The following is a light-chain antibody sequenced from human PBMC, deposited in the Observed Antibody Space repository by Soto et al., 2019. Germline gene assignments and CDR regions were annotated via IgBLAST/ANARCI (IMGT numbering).Light chain of an antibody. CDR1: QTVNSR. J-gene: IGKJ1*01. Sequence: EIVLTQSPATLSSSPGERATLSCRASQTVNSRLAWYQHKPGQAPRLLIYHTSNRATGIPARFSGSGSGTDFTLTINSLEPEDFAVYYCHQRQSWPRTFGQGTKVEIK. CDR3: HQRQSWPRT. V-gene: IGKV3-11*01. CDR2: HTS.